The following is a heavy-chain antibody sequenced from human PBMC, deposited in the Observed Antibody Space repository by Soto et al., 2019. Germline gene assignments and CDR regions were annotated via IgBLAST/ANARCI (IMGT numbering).Heavy chain of an antibody. Sequence: GGSLRLSCAASGFTFSSYWMHWVRQAPGKGLVWVSRINSDGSSTSYADSVKGRFTISRDNAKNTLYLQMNSLRAEDTAVYYCARDGYGDYFGWGFDYWGQGTLVTVSS. CDR1: GFTFSSYW. CDR2: INSDGSST. CDR3: ARDGYGDYFGWGFDY. J-gene: IGHJ4*02. V-gene: IGHV3-74*01. D-gene: IGHD4-17*01.